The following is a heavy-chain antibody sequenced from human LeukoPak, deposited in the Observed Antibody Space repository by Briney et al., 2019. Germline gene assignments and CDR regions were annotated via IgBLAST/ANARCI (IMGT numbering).Heavy chain of an antibody. Sequence: SETLSLTCAVYGGSFSGYYWSWIRQPAGEGLEWIGRIYTSGSTNYNPSLKSRVTISVDTSKNQFSLKLSSVTAADTAVYYCAREYSGSFPFDYWGQGTLVTVSS. J-gene: IGHJ4*02. CDR1: GGSFSGYY. CDR3: AREYSGSFPFDY. CDR2: IYTSGST. V-gene: IGHV4-4*07. D-gene: IGHD1-26*01.